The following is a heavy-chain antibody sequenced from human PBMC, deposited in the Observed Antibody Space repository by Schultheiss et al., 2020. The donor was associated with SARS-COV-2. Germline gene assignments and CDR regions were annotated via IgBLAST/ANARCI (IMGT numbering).Heavy chain of an antibody. CDR3: ARDPVAVATFDY. D-gene: IGHD6-19*01. Sequence: GGSLRLSCAASGFTFSNAWMSWVRQAPGKGLEWVSAISGSGGSTYYADSVKGRFTISRDNAKNTLYLQMNSLRAEDTAVYYCARDPVAVATFDYWGQGTLVTVSS. CDR1: GFTFSNAW. V-gene: IGHV3-23*01. J-gene: IGHJ4*02. CDR2: ISGSGGST.